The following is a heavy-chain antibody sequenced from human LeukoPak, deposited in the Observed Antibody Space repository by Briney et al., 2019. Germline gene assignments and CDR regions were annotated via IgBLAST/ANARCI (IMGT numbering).Heavy chain of an antibody. J-gene: IGHJ5*02. Sequence: SQTLSLTCTVSGGSMSGYYWTWIRQPPGKGLEWIGYVYYSGSTNYNPSLKTRVIILVYTSKNQFSLRLSSVTAADTAVYYCARGTIFGVATNWFDPWGQGTLVTVSS. CDR1: GGSMSGYY. D-gene: IGHD3-3*01. V-gene: IGHV4-59*01. CDR3: ARGTIFGVATNWFDP. CDR2: VYYSGST.